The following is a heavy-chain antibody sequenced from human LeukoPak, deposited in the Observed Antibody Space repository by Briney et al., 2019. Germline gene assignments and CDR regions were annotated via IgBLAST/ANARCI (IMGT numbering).Heavy chain of an antibody. CDR3: ARDSPLHGRGGYYFDY. D-gene: IGHD4-11*01. CDR2: IYYSGSP. CDR1: GGSITSSSYY. V-gene: IGHV4-39*07. Sequence: SETLSLTCTVSGGSITSSSYYWGWIRQPPGKGLEWIGSIYYSGSPYYNPSLKSRVTISVDTSKNQFSLKLSSVTAADTAVYYCARDSPLHGRGGYYFDYWGQGTLVTVSS. J-gene: IGHJ4*02.